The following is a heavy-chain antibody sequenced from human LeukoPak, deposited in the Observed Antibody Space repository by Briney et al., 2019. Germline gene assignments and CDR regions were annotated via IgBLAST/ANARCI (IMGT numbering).Heavy chain of an antibody. V-gene: IGHV3-64*02. Sequence: GGSLRLSCAASGFTFSEYNMHWVHQAPGKGLEYVSAISTNGGSTHYADSVKGRFTISRDDPKSTLDLQMGSLRPEDMAVYYCARGIRFYGSGIDYWGQGTLVTV. CDR2: ISTNGGST. CDR3: ARGIRFYGSGIDY. D-gene: IGHD3-10*01. CDR1: GFTFSEYN. J-gene: IGHJ4*02.